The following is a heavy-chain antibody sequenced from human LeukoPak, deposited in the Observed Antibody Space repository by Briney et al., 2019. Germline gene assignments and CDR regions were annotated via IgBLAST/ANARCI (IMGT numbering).Heavy chain of an antibody. D-gene: IGHD4-17*01. V-gene: IGHV1-2*04. CDR1: GGTFSSYA. CDR2: TNPNSGAT. J-gene: IGHJ4*02. Sequence: ASVKVSCKAPGGTFSSYAISWVRQAPGQGLEWMGWTNPNSGATNYAQDFQGWVTMTRDTSISTAYMELSRLRSDDTAVYYCARDRVTTNTPFFDSWGQGTLVTVSS. CDR3: ARDRVTTNTPFFDS.